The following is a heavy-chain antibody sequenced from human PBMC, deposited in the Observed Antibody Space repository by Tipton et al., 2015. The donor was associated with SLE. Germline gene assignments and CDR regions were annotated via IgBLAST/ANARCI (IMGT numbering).Heavy chain of an antibody. D-gene: IGHD3-22*01. CDR1: GGSFSGYY. CDR3: ARRDSSGYYGY. V-gene: IGHV4-34*01. CDR2: INHSGST. J-gene: IGHJ4*02. Sequence: TLSLTCAVYGGSFSGYYWSWIRQPPGKGLEWIGEINHSGSTNYNPSLKSRVTISVDTSKNQLSLKLSSVAAADTAVYYCARRDSSGYYGYWGQGTLVTVSS.